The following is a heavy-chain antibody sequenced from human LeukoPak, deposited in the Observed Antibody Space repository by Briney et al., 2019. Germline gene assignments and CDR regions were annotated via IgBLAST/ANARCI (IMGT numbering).Heavy chain of an antibody. CDR2: IYSGGTT. CDR1: GFTVSSNY. Sequence: GGSLRHSCAVSGFTVSSNYMSWVRQAPGKGLVWVSVIYSGGTTYYADSVKGRFTISRDNSKNTLYLQMNSLRAEDTAVYYCARHHSGYGPFDYWGPGTLVTVSS. D-gene: IGHD3-22*01. CDR3: ARHHSGYGPFDY. V-gene: IGHV3-53*01. J-gene: IGHJ4*02.